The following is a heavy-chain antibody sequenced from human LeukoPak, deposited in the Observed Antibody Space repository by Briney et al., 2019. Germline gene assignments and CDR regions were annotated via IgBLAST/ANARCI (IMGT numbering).Heavy chain of an antibody. V-gene: IGHV3-30-3*01. CDR1: GFTFSSYA. D-gene: IGHD6-19*01. CDR3: ARESVAVASTAFDI. Sequence: GRSLRLSCAASGFTFSSYAMHWVRQAPGKGLEWVAVISYDGSNKYYADSVKGRFTISRDNSKNTLYLQMNSLRAEDTAVYYCARESVAVASTAFDIWGQGTLVTVSS. CDR2: ISYDGSNK. J-gene: IGHJ3*02.